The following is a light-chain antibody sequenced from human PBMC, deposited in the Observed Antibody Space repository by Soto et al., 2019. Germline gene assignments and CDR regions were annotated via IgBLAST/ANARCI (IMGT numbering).Light chain of an antibody. J-gene: IGLJ3*02. CDR1: SSDVGGYNY. Sequence: QSALTQPRSVSGSPGQSVTISCTGTSSDVGGYNYVSWYQQHPGKAPKLMIYDVSKRPSGVPDRFSGSKSGNTASLTISGLQAEDEADYYCCSWDNSLSSGVFGGGTKLTVL. CDR2: DVS. CDR3: CSWDNSLSSGV. V-gene: IGLV2-11*01.